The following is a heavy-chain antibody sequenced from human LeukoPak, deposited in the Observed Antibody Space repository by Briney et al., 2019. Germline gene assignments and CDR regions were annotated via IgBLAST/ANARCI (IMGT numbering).Heavy chain of an antibody. J-gene: IGHJ3*02. V-gene: IGHV3-9*03. CDR1: GFTFDDYA. CDR3: AKGGGIVVVPAAAGGAFDI. CDR2: ISWNSGSI. D-gene: IGHD2-2*01. Sequence: PGGSLRLSCAASGFTFDDYAMHWVRQAPGKGLEWVSGISWNSGSIGYADSVKGQFTISRDNAKNSLYLQMNSLRAEDMALYYCAKGGGIVVVPAAAGGAFDIWGQGTMVTVSS.